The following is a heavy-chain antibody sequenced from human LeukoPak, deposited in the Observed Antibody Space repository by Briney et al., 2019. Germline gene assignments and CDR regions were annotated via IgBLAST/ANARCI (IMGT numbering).Heavy chain of an antibody. V-gene: IGHV1-46*01. J-gene: IGHJ3*02. Sequence: ASVKVSCKASGYTFTSYYMHWVRQAPGQGLEWMGIINPSGGSTSYAQKFQGRVTITADKSTSTAYMELSSLRSEDTAVYYCARVSNRDAFDIWGQGTMVTVSS. D-gene: IGHD1-14*01. CDR3: ARVSNRDAFDI. CDR2: INPSGGST. CDR1: GYTFTSYY.